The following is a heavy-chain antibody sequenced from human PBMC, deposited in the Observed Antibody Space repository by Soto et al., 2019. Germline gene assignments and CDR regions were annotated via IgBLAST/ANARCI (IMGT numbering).Heavy chain of an antibody. Sequence: EVQLVESGGGLVQPGGSLRLSCAASGFTFNSYWMHWVRQAPGKGLVWVSRINSDGSSTSYADSVKGRFTISRDNAKNTLYLQMNSLRAEDSAVYYCVRVGYCSSTSCCQFDPWGQGTLVTVSS. D-gene: IGHD2-2*01. CDR2: INSDGSST. CDR3: VRVGYCSSTSCCQFDP. CDR1: GFTFNSYW. V-gene: IGHV3-74*01. J-gene: IGHJ5*02.